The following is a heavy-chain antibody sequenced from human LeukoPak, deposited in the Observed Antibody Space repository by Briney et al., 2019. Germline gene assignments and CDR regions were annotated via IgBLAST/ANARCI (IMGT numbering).Heavy chain of an antibody. CDR2: MNPNSGNT. J-gene: IGHJ5*02. D-gene: IGHD1-26*01. Sequence: ASVKVSCKASGYTFTSHDINWVRQATGQGLEWMGWMNPNSGNTGYAQKFQGRVTITRNTSISTAYMELSSLRSEDTAVYYCARAWELRGENWFDPWGQGTLVTVSS. CDR1: GYTFTSHD. V-gene: IGHV1-8*01. CDR3: ARAWELRGENWFDP.